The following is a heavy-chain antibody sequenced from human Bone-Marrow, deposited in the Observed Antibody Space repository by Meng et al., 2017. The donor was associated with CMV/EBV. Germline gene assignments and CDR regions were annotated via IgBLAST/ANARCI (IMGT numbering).Heavy chain of an antibody. CDR1: GGSFSGYY. CDR2: INHSGST. CDR3: ARDYRQGADYYFDY. Sequence: SETLSLTCGVYGGSFSGYYWSWIRQPPGKGLEWIGEINHSGSTNYNPSLKSRVTFSVDTSKNQFSLNLTSVTAADTAVYYCARDYRQGADYYFDYWGQGTLVTVSS. V-gene: IGHV4-34*01. J-gene: IGHJ4*02. D-gene: IGHD4-11*01.